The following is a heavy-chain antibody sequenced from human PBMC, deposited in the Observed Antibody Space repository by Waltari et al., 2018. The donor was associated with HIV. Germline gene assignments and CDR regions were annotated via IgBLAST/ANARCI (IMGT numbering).Heavy chain of an antibody. J-gene: IGHJ4*02. CDR1: GFTFSSYS. Sequence: EVQLVESGGGLVQPGGSLRLSCAASGFTFSSYSMNWVRQAPGKGLEWVSYISSSSSTRYYADSVKGRFTISRDNAKNSLYLQMNSLRAEDTAVYYCARERYCSGGSCYVGADYWGQGTLVTVSS. CDR3: ARERYCSGGSCYVGADY. CDR2: ISSSSSTR. D-gene: IGHD2-15*01. V-gene: IGHV3-48*04.